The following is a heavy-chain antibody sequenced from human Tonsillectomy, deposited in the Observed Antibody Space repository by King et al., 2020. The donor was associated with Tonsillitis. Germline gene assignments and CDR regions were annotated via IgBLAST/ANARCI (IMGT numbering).Heavy chain of an antibody. CDR1: GFTFSNYG. Sequence: QLVQSGGNLVQPGGSLRLSCAASGFTFSNYGMSWIRQAPGKGLEWVSSMRGTDDSTYYADSVKGRFTISRDNSKTTLFLQMNSLRAGDTAVYYCVKKCTSTPYSCYMDVGGKGTTVTASS. CDR2: MRGTDDST. J-gene: IGHJ6*03. D-gene: IGHD5/OR15-5a*01. V-gene: IGHV3-23*04. CDR3: VKKCTSTPYSCYMDV.